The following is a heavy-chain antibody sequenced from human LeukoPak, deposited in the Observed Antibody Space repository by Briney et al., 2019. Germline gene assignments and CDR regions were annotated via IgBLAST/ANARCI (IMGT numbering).Heavy chain of an antibody. J-gene: IGHJ4*02. CDR3: AREPLYDPFDY. CDR1: GGSISSGSYY. D-gene: IGHD3-16*02. V-gene: IGHV4-61*02. Sequence: SSETLSLTCTVSGGSISSGSYYWSWIRQPAGKGLEWIGRIYTSGSTNYNPSLKSRVTISVDTSKNQFSLKLSSVTAADTAVYYCAREPLYDPFDYWGQGTLVTVSS. CDR2: IYTSGST.